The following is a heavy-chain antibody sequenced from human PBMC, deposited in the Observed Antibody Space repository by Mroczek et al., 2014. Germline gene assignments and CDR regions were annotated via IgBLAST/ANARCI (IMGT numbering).Heavy chain of an antibody. CDR2: ISSSSSYI. V-gene: IGHV3-21*01. J-gene: IGHJ5*02. Sequence: EVQLVETGEAWSSLGGSLRLSCAASGFTFSSYSMNWVRQAPGKGLEWVSSISSSSSYIYYADSVKGRFTISRDNAKNSLYLQMNSLRAEDTAVYYCARPGGPRPDRTNWFDPWGQGTLVTVSS. CDR1: GFTFSSYS. CDR3: ARPGGPRPDRTNWFDP. D-gene: IGHD4-23*01.